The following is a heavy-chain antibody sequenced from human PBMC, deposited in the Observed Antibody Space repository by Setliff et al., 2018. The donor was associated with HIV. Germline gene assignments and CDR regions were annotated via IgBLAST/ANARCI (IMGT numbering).Heavy chain of an antibody. J-gene: IGHJ3*02. CDR3: AKGWYSGYGHHAFEI. D-gene: IGHD5-12*01. CDR1: GFSFSNNV. Sequence: GGSLRLSCAASGFSFSNNVMSWVRQAPGKGPEWVSGIGGDGIDTNYANSVKGRFIISRDNSKNTLSLQMDSLRAEDTAVYFCAKGWYSGYGHHAFEIWGQGTTVTVSS. V-gene: IGHV3-23*01. CDR2: IGGDGIDT.